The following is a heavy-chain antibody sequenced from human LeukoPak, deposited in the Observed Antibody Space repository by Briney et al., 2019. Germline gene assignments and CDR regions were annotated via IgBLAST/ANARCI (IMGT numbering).Heavy chain of an antibody. V-gene: IGHV3-23*01. CDR1: GFAFSNFA. Sequence: GGSLRLSCAASGFAFSNFAMSWVRQAPGKGLEWVSAISGSGGSTYYADSVKGRFTISRDNSKNTLYLQMNSLRAEDTAVYYCAKDVVVTASYFDYWGQGTLVTVSS. J-gene: IGHJ4*02. CDR2: ISGSGGST. D-gene: IGHD2-21*02. CDR3: AKDVVVTASYFDY.